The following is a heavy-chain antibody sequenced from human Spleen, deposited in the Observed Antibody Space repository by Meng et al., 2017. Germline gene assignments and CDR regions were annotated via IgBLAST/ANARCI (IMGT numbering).Heavy chain of an antibody. CDR1: GFTFSSYE. Sequence: GGSLRLSCAASGFTFSSYEMNWVRQAPGKGLEWVSSYTSGGYIYYADSVKGRFTISRDNGKNSLYLQMNSLRAEDTAVYYCTIYTSGHIWGQGTRVTVSS. V-gene: IGHV3-21*04. D-gene: IGHD6-19*01. J-gene: IGHJ3*02. CDR3: TIYTSGHI. CDR2: YTSGGYI.